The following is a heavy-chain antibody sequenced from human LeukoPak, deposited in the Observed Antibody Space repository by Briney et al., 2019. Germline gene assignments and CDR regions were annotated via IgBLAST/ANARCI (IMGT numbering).Heavy chain of an antibody. D-gene: IGHD5-18*01. CDR3: AKDWSYGEAGIDF. V-gene: IGHV3-7*04. J-gene: IGHJ4*02. CDR1: GFTFSTCW. CDR2: IKGDGSEK. Sequence: PGGSLRLSCAASGFTFSTCWMSWVRQAPGKGLEWVAIIKGDGSEKAYVDSVKGRFSISRDNAENSLYLQMSSLRAEDTAVYYCAKDWSYGEAGIDFWGQGTLVTVSS.